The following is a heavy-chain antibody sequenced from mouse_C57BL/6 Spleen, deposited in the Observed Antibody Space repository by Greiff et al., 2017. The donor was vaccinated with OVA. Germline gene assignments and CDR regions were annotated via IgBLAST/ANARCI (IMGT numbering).Heavy chain of an antibody. V-gene: IGHV1-50*01. CDR2: IDPSDSYT. Sequence: VQLQQSGAELVKPGASVKLSCKASGYTFTSYWMQWVKQRPGQGLEWIGEIDPSDSYTNYNQKFKGKATLTVDTSSSTAYMQLSSLTSEDSAVYYCARRGDWYFDVWGTGTTVTVSS. J-gene: IGHJ1*03. CDR3: ARRGDWYFDV. CDR1: GYTFTSYW.